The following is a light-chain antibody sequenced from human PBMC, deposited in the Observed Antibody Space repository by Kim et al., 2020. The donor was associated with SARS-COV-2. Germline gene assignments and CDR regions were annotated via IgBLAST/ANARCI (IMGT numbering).Light chain of an antibody. CDR1: SEAVTSGYY. Sequence: PVGTVTLTCSSSSEAVTSGYYPNWFQHKPGQAPRALIYTTGNKHSWTPARFSGSLLGGKAALTLSGVQPEDEAEYFCLVMHGGAWVFGGGTQLTVL. V-gene: IGLV7-43*01. CDR2: TTG. CDR3: LVMHGGAWV. J-gene: IGLJ3*02.